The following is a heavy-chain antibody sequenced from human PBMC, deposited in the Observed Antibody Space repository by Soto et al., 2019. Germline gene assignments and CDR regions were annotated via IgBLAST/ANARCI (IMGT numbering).Heavy chain of an antibody. V-gene: IGHV1-46*03. D-gene: IGHD2-15*01. J-gene: IGHJ4*02. CDR2: INPSGGST. CDR3: ARVGRYCSGGSCYPYYFDY. CDR1: GYTFTSYY. Sequence: QVQLVQSGAEVKKPGASVKVSCKASGYTFTSYYMHWVRQAPGQGLEWMGIINPSGGSTSYAQKYQGRVTITRDTYTSTVFMELSSLRSEDTAVYYCARVGRYCSGGSCYPYYFDYWGQGTLVTVSS.